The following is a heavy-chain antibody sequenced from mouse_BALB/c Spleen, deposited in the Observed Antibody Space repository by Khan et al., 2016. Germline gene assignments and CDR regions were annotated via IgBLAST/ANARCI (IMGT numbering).Heavy chain of an antibody. Sequence: QVQLKESGPGLVAPSQSLSITCTVSGFSLIAYGVNWVRQPPGKSLEWLGMIWGDGTTDYNSALKSRLNITKDNSKSQVFLKMNSLQTDDTARYFCARDGWGYYAMDYRGQGTSVTVSS. J-gene: IGHJ4*01. CDR2: IWGDGTT. D-gene: IGHD2-2*01. V-gene: IGHV2-6-7*01. CDR3: ARDGWGYYAMDY. CDR1: GFSLIAYG.